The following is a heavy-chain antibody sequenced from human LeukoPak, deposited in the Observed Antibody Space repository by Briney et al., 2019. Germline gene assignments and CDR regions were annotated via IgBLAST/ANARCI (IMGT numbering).Heavy chain of an antibody. CDR1: GYSFTSYW. CDR3: ARHRGDYRDAFDI. Sequence: GESLKISWKGSGYSFTSYWIGWGRQMPGKGLEWMGIIYPGDSDTRYSPSFQGQVTISADKSISTAYLQWSSLKASDTAMYYCARHRGDYRDAFDIWGQGTMVTVSS. D-gene: IGHD4-11*01. V-gene: IGHV5-51*01. J-gene: IGHJ3*02. CDR2: IYPGDSDT.